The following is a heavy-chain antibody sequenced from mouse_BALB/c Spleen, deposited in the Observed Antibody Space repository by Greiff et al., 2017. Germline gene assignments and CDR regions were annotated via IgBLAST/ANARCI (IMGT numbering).Heavy chain of an antibody. CDR1: GFSLTSYG. D-gene: IGHD2-1*01. Sequence: QVHVKQSGPGLVQPSQSLSITCTVSGFSLTSYGVHWVRQSPGKGLEWLGVIWSGGSTDYNAAFISRLSISKDNSKSQVFFKMNSLQANDTAIYYCARNSYGKNYAMDYWGQGTSVTVSS. CDR3: ARNSYGKNYAMDY. CDR2: IWSGGST. V-gene: IGHV2-2*02. J-gene: IGHJ4*01.